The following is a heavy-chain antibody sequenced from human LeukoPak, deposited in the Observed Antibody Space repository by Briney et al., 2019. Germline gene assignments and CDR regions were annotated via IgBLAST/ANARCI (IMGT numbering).Heavy chain of an antibody. D-gene: IGHD1-26*01. CDR1: GFTFSRSA. CDR2: ISYDGSNK. Sequence: GGSLRLSCAASGFTFSRSAMHWFRQAPGKGLEWVAIISYDGSNKNYADSVRGRFTISRVNSKNTLYLQMNSLRTEDTAIYYCARSGGSGNYFLDYWGQGTLVTVSS. J-gene: IGHJ4*02. V-gene: IGHV3-30-3*01. CDR3: ARSGGSGNYFLDY.